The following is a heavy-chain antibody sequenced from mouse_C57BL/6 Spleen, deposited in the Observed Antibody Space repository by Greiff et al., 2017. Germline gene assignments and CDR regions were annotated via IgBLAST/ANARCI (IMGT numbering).Heavy chain of an antibody. Sequence: EVNVVESGGGLVKPGGSLKLSCAASGFTFSGYAMSWVRQTPEKGLEWIGTISAGGSYTYYPDNVKGRFTMSRDNAKNNLYLQMSHLKSEDTAIYYCAREGSYCGRLSYFDYWGQGTTLTVSS. V-gene: IGHV5-4*01. J-gene: IGHJ2*01. CDR3: AREGSYCGRLSYFDY. D-gene: IGHD2-10*01. CDR1: GFTFSGYA. CDR2: ISAGGSYT.